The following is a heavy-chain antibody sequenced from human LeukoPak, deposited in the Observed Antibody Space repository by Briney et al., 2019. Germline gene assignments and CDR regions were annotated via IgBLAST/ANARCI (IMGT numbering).Heavy chain of an antibody. CDR2: IKQDGSEI. V-gene: IGHV3-7*01. CDR3: ARDQGWFGENWFDP. J-gene: IGHJ5*02. CDR1: GFSFSSYW. D-gene: IGHD3-10*01. Sequence: GGSLRLSCADSGFSFSSYWMTWVRQAPGKGLEWVANIKQDGSEIYYVDSVKGRFTISRDNAKNSLYLQMNSLRAEDTAVYYCARDQGWFGENWFDPWGQGTLVTVSS.